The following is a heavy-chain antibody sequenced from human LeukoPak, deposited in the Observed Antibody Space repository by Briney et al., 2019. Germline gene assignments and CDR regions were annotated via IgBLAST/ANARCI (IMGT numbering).Heavy chain of an antibody. CDR3: AREGYYYDSSGYYYVRGGYYFDY. CDR1: GFTFSSYA. D-gene: IGHD3-22*01. V-gene: IGHV3-30-3*01. J-gene: IGHJ4*02. CDR2: ISYDGSNK. Sequence: GGSLRLSCAASGFTFSSYAMHWVRQAPGKGLEWVAVISYDGSNKYYADSVKGRFTISRDNSKNTLYLQMNSLRAEDTAVYYCAREGYYYDSSGYYYVRGGYYFDYWGQGTLVTVSS.